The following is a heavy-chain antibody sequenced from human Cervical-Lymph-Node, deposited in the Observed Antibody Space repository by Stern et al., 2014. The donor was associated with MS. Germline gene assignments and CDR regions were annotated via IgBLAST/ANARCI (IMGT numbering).Heavy chain of an antibody. CDR2: IWYDGTKK. CDR3: VRDRTYKPYYFAY. D-gene: IGHD1-14*01. CDR1: GFTFSSYG. Sequence: VQLVESGGGVVQPGTSLRLACAASGFTFSSYGIHWVRQAPGKGLEWVAAIWYDGTKKYYAESMKGRFAISRDNHNNTGFLEMYSLRADDTAIYYCVRDRTYKPYYFAYWGQGTLVTVSS. J-gene: IGHJ4*02. V-gene: IGHV3-33*01.